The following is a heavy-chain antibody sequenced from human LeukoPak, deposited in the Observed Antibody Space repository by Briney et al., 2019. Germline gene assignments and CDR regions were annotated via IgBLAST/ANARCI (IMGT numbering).Heavy chain of an antibody. CDR2: IIPIFGTA. V-gene: IGHV1-69*13. CDR3: ASAAAYTAMALGSYYYGMDV. CDR1: GGTFSSYA. J-gene: IGHJ6*02. Sequence: SVKVSCKASGGTFSSYAISWVRQAPGQGLEWMGGIIPIFGTANYAQKFQGRVTITADESTSTAYMELSSLRSEDTAVYYCASAAAYTAMALGSYYYGMDVWGQGTTVTVSS. D-gene: IGHD5-18*01.